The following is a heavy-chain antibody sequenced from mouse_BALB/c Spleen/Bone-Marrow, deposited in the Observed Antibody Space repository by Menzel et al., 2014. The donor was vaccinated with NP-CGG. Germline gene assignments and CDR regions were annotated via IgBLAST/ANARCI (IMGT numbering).Heavy chain of an antibody. Sequence: EVKLLESGGGLVQPGGSRKLSCAASGFTFSSFGMHWVRQAPEKGLEWVAYISSGSTAICYADTVKGRFTISRDNPKNTLFLQMTSLRSGDTAMYYCARGGNWDDFDVWGAGTTVTVSS. J-gene: IGHJ1*01. D-gene: IGHD4-1*01. CDR3: ARGGNWDDFDV. CDR2: ISSGSTAI. V-gene: IGHV5-17*02. CDR1: GFTFSSFG.